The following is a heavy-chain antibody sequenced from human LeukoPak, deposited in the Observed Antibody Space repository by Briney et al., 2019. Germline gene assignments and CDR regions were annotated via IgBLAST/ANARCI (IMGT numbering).Heavy chain of an antibody. D-gene: IGHD2-21*02. V-gene: IGHV3-74*01. CDR1: GFTFRTYW. Sequence: GSLRLSCVASGFTFRTYWMHWVRQAPGEGLVWVSRINSDGSTTNYADSVKGRFTISRDNAKNTLYLEMNSLRAEDTAVYYCASPYCGADCSPYYYGMDVWGQGTTVTVSS. CDR2: INSDGSTT. CDR3: ASPYCGADCSPYYYGMDV. J-gene: IGHJ6*02.